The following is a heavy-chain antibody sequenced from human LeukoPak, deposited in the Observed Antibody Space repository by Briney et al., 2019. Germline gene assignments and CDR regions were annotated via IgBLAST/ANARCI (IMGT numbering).Heavy chain of an antibody. V-gene: IGHV3-15*01. CDR1: GFTFSNAW. D-gene: IGHD3-9*01. Sequence: GGSLRLSCAASGFTFSNAWMSWVRQAPGKGLEWVGRIKSKTDGGTTDYAAPVNGRFTISRDDSKNTLYLQVNSLKTEDTAVYYCTTDGYDILTGYYYWGQGTLVTVSS. CDR3: TTDGYDILTGYYY. J-gene: IGHJ4*02. CDR2: IKSKTDGGTT.